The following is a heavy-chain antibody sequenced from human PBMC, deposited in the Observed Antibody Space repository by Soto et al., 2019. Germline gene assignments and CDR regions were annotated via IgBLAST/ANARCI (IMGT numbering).Heavy chain of an antibody. Sequence: ASVKVSCKASGYTFTSYGISWVRQAPGQGLEWMGWISAYNGNTNYAQKLQGRVTMTTDTSTSTAYMELRSLRSDDTAVYYCARDVSSPHDYGDHVWIWGQGTMVTVSS. CDR1: GYTFTSYG. CDR2: ISAYNGNT. D-gene: IGHD4-17*01. CDR3: ARDVSSPHDYGDHVWI. J-gene: IGHJ3*02. V-gene: IGHV1-18*01.